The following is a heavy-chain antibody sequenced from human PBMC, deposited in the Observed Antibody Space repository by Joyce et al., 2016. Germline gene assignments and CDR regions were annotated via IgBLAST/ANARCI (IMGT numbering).Heavy chain of an antibody. CDR3: ATSLPSRVGGFQFFGMDV. D-gene: IGHD3-10*01. J-gene: IGHJ6*02. V-gene: IGHV4-61*01. CDR2: LYNSEST. Sequence: HLQESGPGLVKPSETLSLTCTISGDSFSDPSYYWTWIRQPPGKGLEWLGFLYNSESTHYNPSLGGRLSISAGAAKKQFSLRLTSVTSADTAVYYCATSLPSRVGGFQFFGMDVWGQGTTVIVS. CDR1: GDSFSDPSYY.